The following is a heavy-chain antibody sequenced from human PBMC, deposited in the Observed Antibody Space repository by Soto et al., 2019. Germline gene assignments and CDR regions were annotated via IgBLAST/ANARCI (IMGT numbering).Heavy chain of an antibody. V-gene: IGHV4-34*01. CDR1: GGSFSGYY. D-gene: IGHD3-10*01. CDR2: INHSGST. J-gene: IGHJ4*02. Sequence: QVQLQQWGAGLLKPSETLSLTCAVYGGSFSGYYWSWIRQPPGKGLEWIGEINHSGSTNYNPSLKSRVTISVDTSKNQFSLKLSSVTAADTAVYYCARADYYGSGRSVWGQGTLVTVSS. CDR3: ARADYYGSGRSV.